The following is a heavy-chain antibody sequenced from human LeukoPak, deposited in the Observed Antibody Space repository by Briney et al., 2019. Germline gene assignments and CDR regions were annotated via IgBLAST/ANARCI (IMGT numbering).Heavy chain of an antibody. D-gene: IGHD2-15*01. V-gene: IGHV3-7*01. CDR1: GFTFSSYW. CDR3: ARDGEGGSGDNHFDH. CDR2: IKQDGSEK. Sequence: GGSLRLSCAASGFTFSSYWMSWVRQAPGKGLEWVANIKQDGSEKYYVDSVKGRFTISRDNAKNSLYLQMNSLRAEDTAVYYCARDGEGGSGDNHFDHWGQGTLVTVSS. J-gene: IGHJ4*02.